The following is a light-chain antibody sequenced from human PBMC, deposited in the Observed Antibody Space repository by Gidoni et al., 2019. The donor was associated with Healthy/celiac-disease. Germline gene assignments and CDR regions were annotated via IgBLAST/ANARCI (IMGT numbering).Light chain of an antibody. J-gene: IGKJ4*01. CDR1: PSISRY. Sequence: IQMTQSPSSLSASVGDRVTITCPANPSISRYLNWYQQKPGKAPKLLIYAASSLQRGVPSRFRGSGSGKDFTLTISSLQPEDFATYYCQQSYSTPLTFXEXTKVEIK. CDR2: AAS. V-gene: IGKV1-39*01. CDR3: QQSYSTPLT.